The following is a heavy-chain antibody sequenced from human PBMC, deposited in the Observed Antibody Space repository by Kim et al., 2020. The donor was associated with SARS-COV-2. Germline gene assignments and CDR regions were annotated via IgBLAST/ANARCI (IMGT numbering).Heavy chain of an antibody. J-gene: IGHJ4*02. CDR1: GFTFSSYS. CDR3: ARRGTGPFDS. Sequence: GGSLRLSCAASGFTFSSYSMNWVRQAPGKGLEWVSYISSISSSRSSSTMYYADSVKGRFTISRDNAQNSLYLQMNSLRDEDTAVYYCARRGTGPFDSWGQGTLVTVSS. D-gene: IGHD1-1*01. V-gene: IGHV3-48*02. CDR2: ISSISSSRSSSTM.